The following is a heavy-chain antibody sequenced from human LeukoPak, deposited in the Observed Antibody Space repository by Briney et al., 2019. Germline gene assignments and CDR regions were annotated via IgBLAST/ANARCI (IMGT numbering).Heavy chain of an antibody. J-gene: IGHJ4*01. CDR2: VNSDESST. CDR3: TVRPWVVRY. CDR1: GFTFSSYW. V-gene: IGHV3-74*01. D-gene: IGHD4-23*01. Sequence: PGGSLRLSCAASGFTFSSYWMHWVRQAPGKGLVWVSRVNSDESSTSYADSVKGRFTISRDKDKNTLYLQMNSLRAEDTAVYYCTVRPWVVRYWGHGTLVTDSS.